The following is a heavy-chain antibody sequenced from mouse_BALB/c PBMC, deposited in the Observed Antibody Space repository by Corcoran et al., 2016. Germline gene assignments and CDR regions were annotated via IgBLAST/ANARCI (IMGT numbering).Heavy chain of an antibody. CDR2: INPYNDGT. CDR1: GYTFTSYV. CDR3: ARGWDYVPFAY. V-gene: IGHV1S136*01. Sequence: EVQLQQSGPELVKTGASVKMSCKASGYTFTSYVMHWVKQKPGQGLEWIGYINPYNDGTKYNEKFKGKATLTSNKSSSTAYMELSSLTSEDSAVYYCARGWDYVPFAYWGQGTLVTVSA. D-gene: IGHD2-4*01. J-gene: IGHJ3*01.